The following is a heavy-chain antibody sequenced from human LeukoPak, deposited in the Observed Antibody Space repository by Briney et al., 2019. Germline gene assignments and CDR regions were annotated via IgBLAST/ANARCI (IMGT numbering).Heavy chain of an antibody. CDR2: IKQDGSEK. Sequence: PGGSLRLSCADSGFTFSRYWMSWVRQAPGKGLEWVATIKQDGSEKYYVDSVKGRFTISRDNAKNSLSLQMNSLRAEDTAVYYCARSGLRYFDCPDYWGQGALVTVSS. V-gene: IGHV3-7*05. J-gene: IGHJ4*02. CDR1: GFTFSRYW. CDR3: ARSGLRYFDCPDY. D-gene: IGHD3-9*01.